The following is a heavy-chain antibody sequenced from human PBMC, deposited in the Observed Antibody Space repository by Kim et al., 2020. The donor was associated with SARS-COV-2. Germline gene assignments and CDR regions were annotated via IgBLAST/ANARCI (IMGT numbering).Heavy chain of an antibody. CDR1: GGSFSGYY. Sequence: SETLSLTCAVYGGSFSGYYWSWIRQPPGKGLEWIGEINHSGSTNYNPSLKSRVTISVDTSKNQFSLKLSSVTAADTAVYYCARDLQLARGHYYYYGMDVWGQGTTVTVSS. J-gene: IGHJ6*02. V-gene: IGHV4-34*01. CDR2: INHSGST. CDR3: ARDLQLARGHYYYYGMDV. D-gene: IGHD6-6*01.